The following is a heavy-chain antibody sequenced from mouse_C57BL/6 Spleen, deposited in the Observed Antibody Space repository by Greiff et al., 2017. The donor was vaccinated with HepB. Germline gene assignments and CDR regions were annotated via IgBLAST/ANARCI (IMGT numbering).Heavy chain of an antibody. CDR3: ARDRDYYGSSYGAMDY. V-gene: IGHV3-6*01. J-gene: IGHJ4*01. D-gene: IGHD1-1*01. Sequence: EVQLQESGPGLVKPSQSLSLTCSVTGYSITSGYYWNWIRQFPGNKLEWMGYISYDGSNNYNPSLKNRISITRDTSKNQFFLKLNSVTTEDTATYYCARDRDYYGSSYGAMDYWGQGTSVTVSS. CDR2: ISYDGSN. CDR1: GYSITSGYY.